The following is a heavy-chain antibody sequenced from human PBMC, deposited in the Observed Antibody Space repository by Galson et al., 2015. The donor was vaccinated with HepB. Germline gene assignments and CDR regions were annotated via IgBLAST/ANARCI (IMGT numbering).Heavy chain of an antibody. CDR2: ISAYNGNT. Sequence: SVKVSCKASGYTFTSYGISWVRQAPGQGLEWMGWISAYNGNTNYAQKLQGRVTMTTDTSTSTAYMELRSLRSDDTAVYYCARGGSTRTAAGKLDYWGQGTLVTVSS. V-gene: IGHV1-18*01. CDR3: ARGGSTRTAAGKLDY. D-gene: IGHD6-13*01. CDR1: GYTFTSYG. J-gene: IGHJ4*02.